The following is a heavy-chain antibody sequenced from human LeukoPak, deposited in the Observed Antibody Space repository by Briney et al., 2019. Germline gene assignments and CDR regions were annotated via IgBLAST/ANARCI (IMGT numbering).Heavy chain of an antibody. D-gene: IGHD6-13*01. Sequence: SSETLSLTCTVSGGSISSSSYYWGWIRQPPGKGLEWIGSIYYSGSTYYNPSLKSRVTISVDTSKNQFSLKLSSVTAADTAVYCCARGTSSSWYRWFDYWGQGTLVTVSS. V-gene: IGHV4-39*01. CDR3: ARGTSSSWYRWFDY. CDR1: GGSISSSSYY. CDR2: IYYSGST. J-gene: IGHJ4*02.